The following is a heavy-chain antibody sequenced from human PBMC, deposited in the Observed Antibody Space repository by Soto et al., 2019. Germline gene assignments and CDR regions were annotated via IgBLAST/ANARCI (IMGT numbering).Heavy chain of an antibody. CDR1: GGSVSSGSYY. J-gene: IGHJ5*02. CDR2: IYYSGST. Sequence: PSETLSLTCTVSGGSVSSGSYYWSWIRQPPGKGMEWIGYIYYSGSTNYNPSLKSRVNISVDTSKNQFSLKLSSVTAADTAVYYCARVPDRWGQGTLVTVSS. D-gene: IGHD2-2*01. CDR3: ARVPDR. V-gene: IGHV4-61*01.